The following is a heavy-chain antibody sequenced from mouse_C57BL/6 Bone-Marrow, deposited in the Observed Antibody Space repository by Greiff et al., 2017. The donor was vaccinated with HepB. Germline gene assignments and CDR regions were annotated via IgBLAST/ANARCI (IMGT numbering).Heavy chain of an antibody. Sequence: QQSGPELVKPGASVKLSCKASGYTFTSYDINWVKQRPGQGLEWIGWIYPRDGSTKYNEKFKGKATLTVDTSSSTAYMELHSLTSEDSAVYFCARAYGSSRFAYWGQGTLVTVSA. J-gene: IGHJ3*01. D-gene: IGHD1-1*01. CDR1: GYTFTSYD. CDR3: ARAYGSSRFAY. V-gene: IGHV1-85*01. CDR2: IYPRDGST.